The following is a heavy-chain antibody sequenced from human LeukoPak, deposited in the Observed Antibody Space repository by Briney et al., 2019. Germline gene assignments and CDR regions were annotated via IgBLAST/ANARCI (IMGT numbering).Heavy chain of an antibody. J-gene: IGHJ4*02. CDR1: GFTLSNAW. Sequence: GGSLRLSCAASGFTLSNAWMNWVHQAPGKGLEWVSGITGNGATTYYADSVRGRFTISRDNSKNTVYLQMNSLRAEDTAVYYCAKVYYGSGSYLAPHYWGQGTLVTVSS. CDR3: AKVYYGSGSYLAPHY. D-gene: IGHD3-10*01. V-gene: IGHV3-23*01. CDR2: ITGNGATT.